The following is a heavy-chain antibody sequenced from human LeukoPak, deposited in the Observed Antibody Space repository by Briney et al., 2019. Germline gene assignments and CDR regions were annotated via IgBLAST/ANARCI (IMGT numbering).Heavy chain of an antibody. Sequence: GSVKVSCKASGYTFTTYGISWMRQAPGQSLEWMGWISPYNSNTKYAQKLQGRVTMTTDTSTNTAYMEVRSLRSDDTAVYYCAREAPVAAGSDAFDIWGQGTMVTVSS. D-gene: IGHD6-19*01. CDR3: AREAPVAAGSDAFDI. CDR2: ISPYNSNT. CDR1: GYTFTTYG. V-gene: IGHV1-18*01. J-gene: IGHJ3*02.